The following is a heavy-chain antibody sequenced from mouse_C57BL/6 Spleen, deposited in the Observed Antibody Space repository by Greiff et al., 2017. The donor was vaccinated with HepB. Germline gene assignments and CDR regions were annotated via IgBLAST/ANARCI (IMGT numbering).Heavy chain of an antibody. CDR3: TRGYYGSRGMDY. CDR1: GFTFSSYA. D-gene: IGHD1-1*01. Sequence: EVKLVESGEGLVKPGGSLKLSCAASGFTFSSYAMSWVRQTPEKRLEWVAYISSGGDYIYYADTVKGRFTISRDNARNTLYLQMSSLKSEDTAMYYCTRGYYGSRGMDYWGQGTSVTVSS. CDR2: ISSGGDYI. J-gene: IGHJ4*01. V-gene: IGHV5-9-1*02.